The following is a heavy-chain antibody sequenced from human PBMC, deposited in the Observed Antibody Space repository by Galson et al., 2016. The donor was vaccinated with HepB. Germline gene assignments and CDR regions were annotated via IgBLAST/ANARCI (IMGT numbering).Heavy chain of an antibody. J-gene: IGHJ4*02. D-gene: IGHD2/OR15-2a*01. Sequence: SLRLSCAASGLTFSSFWMTWVRQAPGKGLEWVANINQDGTEKHYLDSVKGRFNISRDNSNNMLFLQMDSLRPDGTAVYYCAKRQEYCPPVGCSVDYWGPGTL. CDR3: AKRQEYCPPVGCSVDY. V-gene: IGHV3-7*02. CDR2: INQDGTEK. CDR1: GLTFSSFW.